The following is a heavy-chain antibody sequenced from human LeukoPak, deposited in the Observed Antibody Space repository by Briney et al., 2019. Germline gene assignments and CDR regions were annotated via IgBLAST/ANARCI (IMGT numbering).Heavy chain of an antibody. J-gene: IGHJ4*02. CDR1: GFTFSSYA. D-gene: IGHD6-19*01. Sequence: GGSLRLSCAASGFTFSSYAMHWVRQAPGKGLEWVAVISYDGSNKYYADSVKGRFTISRDNSKNTLYLQMNSLRAEDTAVYYCAREASSGCDYWGQGTLVTVSS. CDR2: ISYDGSNK. CDR3: AREASSGCDY. V-gene: IGHV3-30-3*01.